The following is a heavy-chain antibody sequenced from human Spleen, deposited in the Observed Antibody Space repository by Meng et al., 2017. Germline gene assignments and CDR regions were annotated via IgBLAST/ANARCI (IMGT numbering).Heavy chain of an antibody. D-gene: IGHD6-19*01. CDR2: IYHGGDT. V-gene: IGHV4/OR15-8*02. Sequence: QVQLQGSGPGLVKPSGSLSLTCVVSGGSISSIDWWSWVRQPPGKGLEWIGEIYHGGDTNYNPSLKSRVTIAIDRSKNQFSLKLSSVTAADTAVYYCASWIYSCGWQWGQGTLVTVPS. CDR1: GGSISSIDW. J-gene: IGHJ4*02. CDR3: ASWIYSCGWQ.